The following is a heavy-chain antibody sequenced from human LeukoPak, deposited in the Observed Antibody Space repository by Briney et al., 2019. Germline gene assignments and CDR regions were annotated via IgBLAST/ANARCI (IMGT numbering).Heavy chain of an antibody. J-gene: IGHJ5*02. D-gene: IGHD3-22*01. CDR2: IYTSGTT. V-gene: IGHV4-4*09. CDR3: ARHRDHYYDSSGYYYVFGWFDP. CDR1: GGSISSFY. Sequence: SETLSLTCNVSGGSISSFYLSWIRQPPGKGLEWIGYIYTSGTTKYNPSLKSRLTMSVDTSNSQFLLKLCSVTAADTAVYYCARHRDHYYDSSGYYYVFGWFDPWGQGTLVTVSS.